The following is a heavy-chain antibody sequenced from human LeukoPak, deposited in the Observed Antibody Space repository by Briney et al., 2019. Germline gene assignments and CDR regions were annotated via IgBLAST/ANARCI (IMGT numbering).Heavy chain of an antibody. J-gene: IGHJ5*02. CDR1: GGSISSSSNY. CDR2: IYYSGTI. D-gene: IGHD2-15*01. V-gene: IGHV4-39*07. CDR3: ARAIVVVVAATVESWFDP. Sequence: SETLSLTCTVSGGSISSSSNYWGWIRQPPGKGLEWIGSIYYSGTIYYNSSLKSRVTISVDTSKNQFSLKLSSVTAADTAVYYCARAIVVVVAATVESWFDPWGQGTLVTVSS.